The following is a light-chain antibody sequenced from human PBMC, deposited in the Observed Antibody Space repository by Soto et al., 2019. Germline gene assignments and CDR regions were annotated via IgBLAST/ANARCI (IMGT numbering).Light chain of an antibody. Sequence: EIVMTQSRATLSVSPGERATLSCRASQSVSSNLAWYQQKPGQAPRLLIYGASNRATGIPDRFSGSGSGTDFTLTISRLEPEDFAVYYCQQYGSSPFGGGTKVDIK. CDR1: QSVSSN. J-gene: IGKJ4*01. CDR3: QQYGSSP. CDR2: GAS. V-gene: IGKV3-20*01.